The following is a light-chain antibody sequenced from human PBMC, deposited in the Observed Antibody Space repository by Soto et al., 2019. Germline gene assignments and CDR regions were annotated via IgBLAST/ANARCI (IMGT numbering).Light chain of an antibody. J-gene: IGKJ1*01. CDR3: QQDFSSPRT. V-gene: IGKV4-1*01. CDR2: WAS. CDR1: HSLLHSNGYNY. Sequence: EIVITRSPRSLPFRHGSPSSISCSSIHSLLHSNGYNYLAWYQQKSGQPPKVLIGWASIRESGVPDRFSGSGSGTDFTLTISRLQAEDVAVYFCQQDFSSPRTFGQGTKVEIK.